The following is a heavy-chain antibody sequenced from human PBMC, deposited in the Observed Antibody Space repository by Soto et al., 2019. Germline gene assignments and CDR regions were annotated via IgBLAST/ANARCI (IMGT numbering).Heavy chain of an antibody. Sequence: QVQLVESGGGVVQPGRSLRLSCAASGFTISSYGMHWVRQAPGKGLEWVAVISYDGSNKYYADSVKGRFTISRDNSKNTLYLQMNSLRAEDTAVYYCAKYRVPAAMDGYYYYYGMDVWGQGTTVTVSS. CDR3: AKYRVPAAMDGYYYYYGMDV. D-gene: IGHD2-2*01. V-gene: IGHV3-30*18. CDR2: ISYDGSNK. J-gene: IGHJ6*02. CDR1: GFTISSYG.